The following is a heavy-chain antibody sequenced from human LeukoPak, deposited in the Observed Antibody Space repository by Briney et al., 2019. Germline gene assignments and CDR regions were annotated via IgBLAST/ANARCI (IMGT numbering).Heavy chain of an antibody. D-gene: IGHD5-18*01. CDR1: GGSISSYY. CDR3: ARLEDSGYSYGHEY. V-gene: IGHV4-59*08. J-gene: IGHJ4*02. CDR2: IYYSEST. Sequence: SETLSLTCTVSGGSISSYYWSWIRQPPGKGQEWIGYIYYSESTNYNPSLKSRVTISVDTSKNQFSLKLSSVTAADTAVYYCARLEDSGYSYGHEYWGQGTLVTVSS.